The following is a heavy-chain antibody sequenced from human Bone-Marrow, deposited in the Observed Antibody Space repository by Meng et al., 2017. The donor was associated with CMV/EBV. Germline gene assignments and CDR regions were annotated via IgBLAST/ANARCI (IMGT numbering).Heavy chain of an antibody. CDR3: AKDMGIAAAGAHDAFDI. CDR2: IYSGGSST. V-gene: IGHV3-23*03. CDR1: GFTFSSYS. D-gene: IGHD6-13*01. J-gene: IGHJ3*02. Sequence: GESLKISCVASGFTFSSYSMNWVRQAPGKGLEWVSVIYSGGSSTYYADPVKGRFTISRDNSKNTLYLQMTSLRAEDNAVYYCAKDMGIAAAGAHDAFDIWGQGTMVTVSS.